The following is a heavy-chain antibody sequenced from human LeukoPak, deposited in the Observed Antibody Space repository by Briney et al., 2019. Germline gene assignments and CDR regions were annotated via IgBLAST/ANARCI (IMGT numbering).Heavy chain of an antibody. D-gene: IGHD3-10*01. CDR1: GGSISNYY. CDR3: ARGEGTLRGYGFDV. V-gene: IGHV4-59*01. J-gene: IGHJ6*02. CDR2: IYNIGTT. Sequence: SETLSLTCTVSGGSISNYYWTWIRQSPGRGLEWIAYIYNIGTTNYNPPVKGRVTISVDTSKNQFSLKLTSLTAADTAVYYCARGEGTLRGYGFDVWGQGTTVIVSS.